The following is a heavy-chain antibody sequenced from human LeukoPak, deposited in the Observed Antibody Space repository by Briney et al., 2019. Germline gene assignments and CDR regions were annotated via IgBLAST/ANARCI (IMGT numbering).Heavy chain of an antibody. D-gene: IGHD2/OR15-2a*01. J-gene: IGHJ4*02. Sequence: AGGSLRLSCAASGFTVSSNYMSWVRQAPGKGVEWVSVIYSGGRTYYTDSVKGRFTISRDNSKNTVYLQMNSLRAENTAVFYCARALYACNYWGQGTLVTVSS. V-gene: IGHV3-66*01. CDR1: GFTVSSNY. CDR2: IYSGGRT. CDR3: ARALYACNY.